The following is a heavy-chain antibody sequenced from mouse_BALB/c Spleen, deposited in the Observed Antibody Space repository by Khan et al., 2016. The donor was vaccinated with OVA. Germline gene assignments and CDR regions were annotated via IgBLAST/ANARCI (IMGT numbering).Heavy chain of an antibody. Sequence: EVELVESGGGLVRPGGSLKLSCAASGFSFSSYSMSWVRQTPEKRLEWVATISSGGSYTYYPDSVKGRFTISRDNAKNTLYMQMSSLKSENTAMDYCTRHRDYYCSNPYFDYWGQGTTLTVSA. V-gene: IGHV5-6-4*01. CDR2: ISSGGSYT. J-gene: IGHJ2*01. CDR1: GFSFSSYS. D-gene: IGHD1-1*01. CDR3: TRHRDYYCSNPYFDY.